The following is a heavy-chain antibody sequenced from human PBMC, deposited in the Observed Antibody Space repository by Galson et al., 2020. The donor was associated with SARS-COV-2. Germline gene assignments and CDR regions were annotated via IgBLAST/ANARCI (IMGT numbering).Heavy chain of an antibody. D-gene: IGHD6-19*01. CDR2: MNPHSGNT. Sequence: ASVKVSCKTSGYTFNSYDINWVRQATGQGLEWMGWMNPHSGNTGYAQKFQGRVTMTRDTSISTVYMELSSLTSDDTAVYYCARGRGVIAVAGYYFDYWGQGTLVTVSS. V-gene: IGHV1-8*01. CDR1: GYTFNSYD. J-gene: IGHJ4*02. CDR3: ARGRGVIAVAGYYFDY.